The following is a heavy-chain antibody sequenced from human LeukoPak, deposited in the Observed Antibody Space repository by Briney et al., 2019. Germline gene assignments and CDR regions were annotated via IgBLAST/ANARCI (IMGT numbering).Heavy chain of an antibody. CDR3: ARDPERNYGAIYYYYYMDV. CDR1: GFTFSSYW. CDR2: IKQDGSEK. J-gene: IGHJ6*03. D-gene: IGHD4-17*01. V-gene: IGHV3-7*01. Sequence: GGSLRLSCAASGFTFSSYWMSWVRQAPGKGLEWVANIKQDGSEKYYVDSVKGRFTISRDNAKNSLYLQMNSLRAEDTAVYYCARDPERNYGAIYYYYYMDVWGKGTTVTVSS.